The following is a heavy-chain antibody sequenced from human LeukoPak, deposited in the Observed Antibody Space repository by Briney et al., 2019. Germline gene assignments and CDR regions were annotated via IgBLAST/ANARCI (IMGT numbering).Heavy chain of an antibody. Sequence: GGSLRLSCAASGFTFSSYAMHWVRQAPGKGLEWVAVISYDGSNKYYADSVKGRFTISRDNSKNTLYLQMNSLRAEDTAVYYCARGYCSSTSCYAPYYYGMDVWGQGTTATVSS. V-gene: IGHV3-30-3*01. CDR1: GFTFSSYA. J-gene: IGHJ6*02. CDR2: ISYDGSNK. D-gene: IGHD2-2*01. CDR3: ARGYCSSTSCYAPYYYGMDV.